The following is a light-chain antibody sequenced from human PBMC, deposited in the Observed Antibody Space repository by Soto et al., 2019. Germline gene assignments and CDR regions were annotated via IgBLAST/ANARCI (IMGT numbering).Light chain of an antibody. CDR1: QNIDNY. CDR2: DAS. CDR3: QHYDHVQVT. V-gene: IGKV1-33*01. J-gene: IGKJ5*01. Sequence: DVQMTQSPSSLSASVGYRFTITCQSSQNIDNYLNWYQQKPGKAPNLLIYDASSLKTGVPSRFSGSGSGTDFTFTINSLQPEDFATYYCQHYDHVQVTFGQGTRLEI.